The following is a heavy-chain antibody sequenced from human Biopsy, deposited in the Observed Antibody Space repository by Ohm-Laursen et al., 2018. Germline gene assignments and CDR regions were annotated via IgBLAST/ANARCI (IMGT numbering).Heavy chain of an antibody. V-gene: IGHV4-59*01. J-gene: IGHJ4*02. CDR2: IYYSGST. D-gene: IGHD1-26*01. CDR3: SRVGVGALSIVYFDS. Sequence: SETLSLTCTVSGFTIYNFFWSWIRQPPGKGLEWIGYIYYSGSTNYNPSLKSRVTISVDRSKNHFSLELSSVTAADTAVYYCSRVGVGALSIVYFDSWGQGALVTVSS. CDR1: GFTIYNFF.